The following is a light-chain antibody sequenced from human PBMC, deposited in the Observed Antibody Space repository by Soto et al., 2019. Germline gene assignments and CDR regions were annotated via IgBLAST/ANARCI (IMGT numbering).Light chain of an antibody. CDR2: NND. V-gene: IGLV1-47*02. CDR1: GSNIGPNY. CDR3: AEWDDSVSSRV. Sequence: QSVLTQPPSASGTPGQRVTLSCSGSGSNIGPNYVYWFQQFPATAPKLLIYNNDQRPSRVPDRFSGSKSGTSASLDISGPPSEDESDYYCAEWDDSVSSRVFGGGTELTV. J-gene: IGLJ3*02.